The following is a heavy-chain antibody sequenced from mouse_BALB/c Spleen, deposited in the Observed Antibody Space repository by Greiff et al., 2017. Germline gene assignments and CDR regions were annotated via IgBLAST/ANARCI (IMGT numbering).Heavy chain of an antibody. D-gene: IGHD2-13*01. CDR2: IDPFNGGT. CDR3: ARADYSYYFDY. Sequence: EVQLQQSGPELMKPGASVKISCKASGYSFTSYYMHWVKQSHGKSLEWIGYIDPFNGGTSYNQKFKGKATLTVDKSSSTAYMHLSSLTSEDSAVYYCARADYSYYFDYWGQGTTLTVSS. J-gene: IGHJ2*01. CDR1: GYSFTSYY. V-gene: IGHV1S135*01.